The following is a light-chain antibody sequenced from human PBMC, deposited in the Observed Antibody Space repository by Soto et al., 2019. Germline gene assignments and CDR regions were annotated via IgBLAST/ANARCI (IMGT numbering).Light chain of an antibody. CDR3: LQHKSYPTWT. V-gene: IGKV1-5*03. Sequence: DIQMTQSPSTLSGSVGDRVTITCRSSQTISSWLAWYQQKPGKAPKLLIYKASTLKSGVPSRFSGSGSGTEFTLTISSLQPEDFATYYCLQHKSYPTWTFGQGTKVDIK. CDR1: QTISSW. J-gene: IGKJ1*01. CDR2: KAS.